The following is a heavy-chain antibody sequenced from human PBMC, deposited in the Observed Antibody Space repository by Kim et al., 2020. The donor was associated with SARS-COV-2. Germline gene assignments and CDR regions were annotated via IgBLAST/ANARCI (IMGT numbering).Heavy chain of an antibody. D-gene: IGHD6-19*01. CDR3: AKDHQSSGWPTFDY. V-gene: IGHV3-23*01. J-gene: IGHJ4*02. Sequence: YADSMKGRFTVSRDNNKNTLDLQMTSRTDEDTALYYCAKDHQSSGWPTFDYWGQGTLVTVSS.